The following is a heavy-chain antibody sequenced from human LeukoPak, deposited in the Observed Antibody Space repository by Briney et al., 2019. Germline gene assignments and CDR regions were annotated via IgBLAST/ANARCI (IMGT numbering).Heavy chain of an antibody. D-gene: IGHD3-22*01. V-gene: IGHV3-21*01. CDR3: TRGIGSSGSRPSAY. Sequence: GGSLRLSCAASGFTFSSYSMNWVRQAPGKGLEWVSSISSSSSYIYHADSVKGRFTISRDNAKNSLYLQMNSLRAEDTAVYYCTRGIGSSGSRPSAYWGQGTLVTVSS. CDR2: ISSSSSYI. CDR1: GFTFSSYS. J-gene: IGHJ4*02.